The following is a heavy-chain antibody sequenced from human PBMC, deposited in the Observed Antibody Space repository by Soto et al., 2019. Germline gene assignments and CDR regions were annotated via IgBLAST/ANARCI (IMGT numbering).Heavy chain of an antibody. Sequence: QVQLVESGGGVVQPGRSLRLSCAASGFTFSSYGMHWVRQAPGKGLVWVAVISYDGSNKYYADSVKGRFTISRDNSKNTLYLQMNSLRAEDTAVYYCAKVRAPQDSSGYYYYGMDVWGQGTTVTVSS. J-gene: IGHJ6*02. CDR3: AKVRAPQDSSGYYYYGMDV. CDR1: GFTFSSYG. V-gene: IGHV3-30*18. D-gene: IGHD3-22*01. CDR2: ISYDGSNK.